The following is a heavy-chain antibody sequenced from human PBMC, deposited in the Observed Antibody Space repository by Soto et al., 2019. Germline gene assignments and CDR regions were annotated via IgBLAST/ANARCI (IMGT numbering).Heavy chain of an antibody. J-gene: IGHJ5*02. Sequence: SETLSLTCAVSGYSISSSNWWGWIRQPPGKGLEWIGYIYYSGRTSFNSSLKSRVTISVDTSKSQFSLKLSSVTAAGTAVYYCAKVRDCSGGTCYSWWFDPWGQGTLVTVSS. D-gene: IGHD2-15*01. CDR1: GYSISSSNW. CDR2: IYYSGRT. V-gene: IGHV4-28*03. CDR3: AKVRDCSGGTCYSWWFDP.